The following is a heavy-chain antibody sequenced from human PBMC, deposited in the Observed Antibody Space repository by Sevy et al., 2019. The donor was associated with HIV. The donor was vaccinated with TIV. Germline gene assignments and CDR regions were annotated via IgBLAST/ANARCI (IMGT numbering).Heavy chain of an antibody. D-gene: IGHD3-3*01. CDR1: GFTFSDFA. V-gene: IGHV3-30*03. CDR3: ASRGGDFWSGYNFDY. CDR2: TLFDGRNQ. Sequence: GGSLRLSCAASGFTFSDFAMAWVRQAPGKGLEWVALTLFDGRNQYYADSVKGRFTISRDNSKNMLFLQMSSLRDEDTAVYYCASRGGDFWSGYNFDYWGHGTLVTVSS. J-gene: IGHJ4*01.